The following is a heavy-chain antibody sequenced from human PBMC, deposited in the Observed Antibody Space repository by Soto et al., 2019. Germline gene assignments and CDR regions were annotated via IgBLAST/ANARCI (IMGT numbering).Heavy chain of an antibody. J-gene: IGHJ6*02. CDR3: ASSSSGRSNHYYYYYGMDV. CDR1: GFTFSSYG. V-gene: IGHV3-33*01. D-gene: IGHD2-15*01. CDR2: IWYDGSNK. Sequence: QVQLVESGGGVVQPGRSLRLSCAASGFTFSSYGMHWVRQAPGKGLEWVAVIWYDGSNKYYADSVKGRFTISRDNSKNTLYLLMNSLRAEYTAVYYCASSSSGRSNHYYYYYGMDVWGQGTTVTVSS.